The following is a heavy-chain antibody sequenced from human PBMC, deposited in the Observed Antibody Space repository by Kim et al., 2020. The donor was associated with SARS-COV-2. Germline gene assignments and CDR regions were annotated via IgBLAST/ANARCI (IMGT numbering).Heavy chain of an antibody. D-gene: IGHD1-26*01. Sequence: GGSLRLSCAASGFTFSRSWMHWVRQAPGKGLVWVSRINSDGSSTSYADSVKGRFTISRDNAKNTLYLQMNSLRAEDTAVYYCARVGHLGAAYWGAKLYYFDYWGQGTLVTVSP. CDR1: GFTFSRSW. V-gene: IGHV3-74*01. CDR2: INSDGSST. CDR3: ARVGHLGAAYWGAKLYYFDY. J-gene: IGHJ4*02.